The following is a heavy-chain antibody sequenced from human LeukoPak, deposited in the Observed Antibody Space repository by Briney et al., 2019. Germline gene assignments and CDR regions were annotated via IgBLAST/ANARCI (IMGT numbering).Heavy chain of an antibody. Sequence: GGSLRLSCAASGFTFISSWMSWVRQAPGKGLEWVANINPEGSDKYYVDSVKGRFTISRDNAKNSLYLQMSSLRAEDTAVYYCARDVGDLWGQGTLVTVSS. J-gene: IGHJ4*02. CDR2: INPEGSDK. CDR3: ARDVGDL. D-gene: IGHD2-21*02. CDR1: GFTFISSW. V-gene: IGHV3-7*01.